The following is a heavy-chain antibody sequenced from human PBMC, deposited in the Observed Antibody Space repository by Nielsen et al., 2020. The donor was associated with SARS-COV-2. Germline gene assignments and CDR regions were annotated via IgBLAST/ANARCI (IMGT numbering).Heavy chain of an antibody. CDR1: GYSFTNYW. D-gene: IGHD3-9*01. Sequence: GESLKISCKGSGYSFTNYWIGWVRQMPGKGLEWMGIIYPGDSDTRYSPSFQGQVTISADKSISTAYLQWSSLKASDTAMYYCARLNYDILTKYYYYGMDVWGQGTTVTVSS. V-gene: IGHV5-51*01. CDR3: ARLNYDILTKYYYYGMDV. CDR2: IYPGDSDT. J-gene: IGHJ6*02.